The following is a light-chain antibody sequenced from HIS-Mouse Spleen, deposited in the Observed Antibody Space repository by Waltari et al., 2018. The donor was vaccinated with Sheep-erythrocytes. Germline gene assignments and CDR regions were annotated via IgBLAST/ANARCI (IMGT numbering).Light chain of an antibody. J-gene: IGLJ1*01. V-gene: IGLV2-11*01. CDR3: CSYAGSYNHV. CDR1: SSDVGGYNY. CDR2: DVS. Sequence: QSALTQPRSVSGSPGQSVTISCTGTSSDVGGYNYVSWYQQQPGNAPKPMLYDVSTRTSGVPDRFSGSKPGNTASLTISGLQAEDEADYYCCSYAGSYNHVFATGTKVTVL.